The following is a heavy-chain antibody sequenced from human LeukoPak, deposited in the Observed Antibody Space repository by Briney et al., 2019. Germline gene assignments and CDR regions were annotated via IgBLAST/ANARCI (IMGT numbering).Heavy chain of an antibody. J-gene: IGHJ4*02. D-gene: IGHD2-8*02. V-gene: IGHV1-18*01. CDR1: VYTFTISI. Sequence: ASVTVSFTASVYTFTISIISWVRQAPGQGLEGMGWISPYNGNTNYTQKLQGRVTITTDTSTSTAYMELSSLRSDDTAVYYCVGLVEPLDYWGQGTLVTVSS. CDR2: ISPYNGNT. CDR3: VGLVEPLDY.